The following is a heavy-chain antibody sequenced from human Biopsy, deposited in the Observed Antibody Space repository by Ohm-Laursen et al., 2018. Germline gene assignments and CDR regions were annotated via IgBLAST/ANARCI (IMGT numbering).Heavy chain of an antibody. V-gene: IGHV1-69*06. CDR1: GGTFSRHG. Sequence: SVKVSCKAPGGTFSRHGINWVRQAPGQGLEWLGGNIPILGTGNYAQKFQGRVTVAADTSTSTATMELRSLRSDYTAVYYCATKLTGYFHHWGQGTLVTVSS. D-gene: IGHD3-9*01. CDR3: ATKLTGYFHH. CDR2: NIPILGTG. J-gene: IGHJ1*01.